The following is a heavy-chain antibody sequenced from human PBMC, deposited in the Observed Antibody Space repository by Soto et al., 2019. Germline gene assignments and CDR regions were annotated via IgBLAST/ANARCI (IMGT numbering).Heavy chain of an antibody. CDR3: ARVGSYDFWSGYYTGLDY. J-gene: IGHJ4*02. D-gene: IGHD3-3*01. CDR2: ISYDGSNK. CDR1: GFTFSSYA. Sequence: GGSLRLSCAASGFTFSSYAMHWVRQAPGKGLEWVAVISYDGSNKYYADSVKGQFTISRDNSKNTLYLQMNSLRADDTAVYYCARVGSYDFWSGYYTGLDYWGQGTLVTVSS. V-gene: IGHV3-30-3*01.